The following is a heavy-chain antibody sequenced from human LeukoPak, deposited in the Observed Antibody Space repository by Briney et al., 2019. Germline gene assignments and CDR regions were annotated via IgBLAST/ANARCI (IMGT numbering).Heavy chain of an antibody. D-gene: IGHD6-6*01. CDR2: MNPNSGNT. J-gene: IGHJ4*02. V-gene: IGHV1-8*03. Sequence: ASVKVSCKASGYTFTSHDITWVRQATGQGLEWMAWMNPNSGNTGYAQKFQGRVTFTRNTSISTVYMELSSLTSGDTALYYCARGRSSSSILEYWGQGTLVTVSS. CDR1: GYTFTSHD. CDR3: ARGRSSSSILEY.